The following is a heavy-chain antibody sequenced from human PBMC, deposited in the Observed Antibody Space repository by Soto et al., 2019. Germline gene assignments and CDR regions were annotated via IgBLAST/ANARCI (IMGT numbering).Heavy chain of an antibody. V-gene: IGHV1-3*01. CDR3: ARTGYGSGSYYNGTAPYYYYGMDV. CDR2: INAGNGNT. CDR1: GYTFTSYA. J-gene: IGHJ6*02. D-gene: IGHD3-10*01. Sequence: ASVKVSCKASGYTFTSYAMHWVRQAPGQRLEWMGWINAGNGNTKYSQKFQGRVTITRDTSASTAYMELSSLRSEDTAVYYCARTGYGSGSYYNGTAPYYYYGMDVWGQGTTVTSP.